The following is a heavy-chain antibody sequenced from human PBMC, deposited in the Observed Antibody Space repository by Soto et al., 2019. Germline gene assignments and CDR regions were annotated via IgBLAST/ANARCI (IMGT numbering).Heavy chain of an antibody. V-gene: IGHV1-69*13. D-gene: IGHD6-19*01. CDR3: AKRIAVVSGFYYYYGMDV. CDR2: IIPIFGTA. J-gene: IGHJ6*02. CDR1: GGTFSSYA. Sequence: SVKVSCKASGGTFSSYAISWVRQAPGQGLEWMGGIIPIFGTANYAQKFQGRVTITADESTSTAYMELSNLRSEDTAVYYCAKRIAVVSGFYYYYGMDVWGQGTTVTVSS.